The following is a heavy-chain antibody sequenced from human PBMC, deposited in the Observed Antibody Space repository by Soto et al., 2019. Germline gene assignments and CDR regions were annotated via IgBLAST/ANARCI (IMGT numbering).Heavy chain of an antibody. CDR1: GFKCGAFW. CDR2: INSDGTTI. Sequence: WGSLRLSCAASGFKCGAFWMHWVRQAPGKGLVWVSHINSDGTTIVYADSVKGRFTISRDNAKNTLYLQMNSLRVEDTAVYFCVRDRGYPDSFDIWGPGTLVTVSS. V-gene: IGHV3-74*01. D-gene: IGHD3-10*01. CDR3: VRDRGYPDSFDI. J-gene: IGHJ3*02.